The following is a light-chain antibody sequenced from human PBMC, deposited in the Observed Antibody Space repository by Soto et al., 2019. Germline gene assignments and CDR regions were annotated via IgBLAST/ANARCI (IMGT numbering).Light chain of an antibody. Sequence: DVQMTQSPSTLSASVGDRVTITCRASQSISSWLAWYKQKPGRAPNLLIYDASTLQSGVSSRFSGSGSWTEFTLTISSLQPEDFATYYCLQHNSFPPTFGQGTKVEIK. CDR1: QSISSW. CDR2: DAS. J-gene: IGKJ1*01. CDR3: LQHNSFPPT. V-gene: IGKV1-5*01.